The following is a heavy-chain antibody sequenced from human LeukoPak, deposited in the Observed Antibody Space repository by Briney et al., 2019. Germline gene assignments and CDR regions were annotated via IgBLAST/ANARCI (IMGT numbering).Heavy chain of an antibody. CDR3: ARDGRALTELTTVPTSGGWFDP. CDR2: INPNSGGT. V-gene: IGHV1-2*04. CDR1: GYTFTGYY. Sequence: GASVKVSCKASGYTFTGYYMHWVRQAPGQGLEWMGWINPNSGGTNYAQKFQGWVTMTRDTSISTAYMELSRLRSDDTAVYYCARDGRALTELTTVPTSGGWFDPWGQGTLVTVSS. J-gene: IGHJ5*02. D-gene: IGHD4-17*01.